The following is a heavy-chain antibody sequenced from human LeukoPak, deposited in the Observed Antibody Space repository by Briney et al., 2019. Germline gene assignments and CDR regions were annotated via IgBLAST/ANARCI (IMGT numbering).Heavy chain of an antibody. CDR1: GYTLTELS. V-gene: IGHV1-24*01. CDR3: ATLLWFGELFGWFDP. CDR2: FDPEDGET. J-gene: IGHJ5*02. D-gene: IGHD3-10*01. Sequence: GASVKVSCKVSGYTLTELSMHWVRQAPGKGLEWMGGFDPEDGETIYAQKFQGRVTMTEDPSTDTAYMELSSLRSEDTAVYYCATLLWFGELFGWFDPWGQGTLVTVSS.